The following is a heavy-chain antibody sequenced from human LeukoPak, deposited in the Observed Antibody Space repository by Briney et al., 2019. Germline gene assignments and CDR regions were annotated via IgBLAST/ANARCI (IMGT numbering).Heavy chain of an antibody. CDR3: ARDLNWAFDY. Sequence: GGSLRLSCAASGFTFSSYTMSWVRQAPGKGLEWVSTITTSDGNTYYADSVKGRFTVSRDNAKNSLYLQMNSLRAEDTAVYYCARDLNWAFDYWGQGTLVTVSS. CDR1: GFTFSSYT. V-gene: IGHV3-23*01. D-gene: IGHD3/OR15-3a*01. J-gene: IGHJ4*02. CDR2: ITTSDGNT.